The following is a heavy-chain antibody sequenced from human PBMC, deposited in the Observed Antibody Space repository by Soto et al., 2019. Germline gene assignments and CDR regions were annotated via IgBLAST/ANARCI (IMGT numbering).Heavy chain of an antibody. D-gene: IGHD3-3*01. J-gene: IGHJ4*02. CDR3: AHRVLRTVFGLVTTTAIYFDF. Sequence: QIILNESGPPVVRPTETLTLTCRFSGFSLTTSGVGVGWIRQSPGKAPEWLALIYWDDDKRYSASLKSRLTITKDTSKNQVVLTVSDLDPTDTATYYCAHRVLRTVFGLVTTTAIYFDFWGQGTPVAVSS. CDR2: IYWDDDK. CDR1: GFSLTTSGVG. V-gene: IGHV2-5*02.